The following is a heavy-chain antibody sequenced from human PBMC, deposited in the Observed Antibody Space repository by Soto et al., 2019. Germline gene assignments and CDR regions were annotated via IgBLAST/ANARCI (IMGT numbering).Heavy chain of an antibody. J-gene: IGHJ4*02. CDR2: IGSSSSYT. V-gene: IGHV3-11*05. Sequence: QVQLVESGGDLVKPGGSLRLSCAASGFPFSDYYMSWIRQAPGKGLEWVSSIGSSSSYTNYADSVKGRFTISIDNAKNSLYLQMKSLRAEDTAVYDCAGRRPTGYYNYWGQGTLVTVSA. CDR3: AGRRPTGYYNY. CDR1: GFPFSDYY. D-gene: IGHD3-9*01.